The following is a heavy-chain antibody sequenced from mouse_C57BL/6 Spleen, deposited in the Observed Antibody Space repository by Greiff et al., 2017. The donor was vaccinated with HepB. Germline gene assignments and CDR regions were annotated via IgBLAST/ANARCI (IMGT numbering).Heavy chain of an antibody. CDR2: ISSGGDYI. D-gene: IGHD2-4*01. CDR1: GFTFSSYA. J-gene: IGHJ3*01. Sequence: EVQLMESGEGLVKPGGSLKLSCAASGFTFSSYAMSWVRQTPEKRLEWVAYISSGGDYIYYADTVKGRFTISIDNARNTMSMQRSSLKYEDTAMYYCTRVRYDYSGFAYWGQGTLVTVSA. V-gene: IGHV5-9-1*02. CDR3: TRVRYDYSGFAY.